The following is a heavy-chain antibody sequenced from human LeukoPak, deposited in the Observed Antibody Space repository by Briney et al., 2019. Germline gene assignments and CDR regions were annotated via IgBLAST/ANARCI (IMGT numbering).Heavy chain of an antibody. V-gene: IGHV4-61*01. CDR1: GGSVSSGSYY. Sequence: PSETLSLTCTVSGGSVSSGSYYWSWIRQPPGKGLEWIGYIYYSGSTNYNPSLKSRVTISVDTSKNQFSLKLSSATAADTAVYYCARLYDPYSYFDYWGQGTLVTVSS. CDR3: ARLYDPYSYFDY. J-gene: IGHJ4*02. CDR2: IYYSGST. D-gene: IGHD2-21*01.